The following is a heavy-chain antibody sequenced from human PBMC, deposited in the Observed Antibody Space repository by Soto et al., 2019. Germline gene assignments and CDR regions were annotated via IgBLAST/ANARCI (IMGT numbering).Heavy chain of an antibody. Sequence: QVQLVESGGGVVQPGRSLRLSCAASGFTFSSNAMHWVRQAPGKGLEWVAVISHDGSKKYYADSVKGRFTISRDNSKNTLYLQMNSLRAEDTAVYYCAGGVVIWVDYWGQGTLVTVSS. D-gene: IGHD2-21*01. V-gene: IGHV3-30-3*01. J-gene: IGHJ4*02. CDR3: AGGVVIWVDY. CDR1: GFTFSSNA. CDR2: ISHDGSKK.